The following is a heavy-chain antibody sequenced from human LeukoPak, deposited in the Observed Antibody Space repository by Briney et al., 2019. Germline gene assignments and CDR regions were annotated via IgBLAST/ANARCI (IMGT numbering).Heavy chain of an antibody. Sequence: RASVKVSCKASGYTFTSYGISWVRQAPGQGLEWMGWISGYNGNKNYAQKLQGRVTMTTDTSTSTAYMELRSLRSDDTAVYYCARGMAHLLFYGMDVWGQGTTVTVSS. V-gene: IGHV1-18*01. CDR3: ARGMAHLLFYGMDV. J-gene: IGHJ6*02. D-gene: IGHD2-15*01. CDR2: ISGYNGNK. CDR1: GYTFTSYG.